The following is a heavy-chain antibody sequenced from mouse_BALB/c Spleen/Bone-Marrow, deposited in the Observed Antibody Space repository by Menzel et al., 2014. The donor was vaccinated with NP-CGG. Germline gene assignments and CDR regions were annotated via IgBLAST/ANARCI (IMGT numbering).Heavy chain of an antibody. D-gene: IGHD1-1*01. V-gene: IGHV1-4*01. J-gene: IGHJ2*01. CDR3: ARSGDYGGMDY. CDR1: GYTFTDYS. Sequence: QVQLQQPGAELAKPGASVKMSCKASGYTFTDYSMHWVKQRHGQGLEWIGYINTYSGYTEYNQKFKDKATLTADKSSSAAYMQLTSVSSEDSAVKYCARSGDYGGMDYWGQGTTLTVSS. CDR2: INTYSGYT.